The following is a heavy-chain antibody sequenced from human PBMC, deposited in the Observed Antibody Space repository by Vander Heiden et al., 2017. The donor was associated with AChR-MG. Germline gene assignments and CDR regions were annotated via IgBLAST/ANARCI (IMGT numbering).Heavy chain of an antibody. V-gene: IGHV4-31*03. Sequence: QVQLQESGPGLVKPSQTLSLTCTVSGGSISSGGSYWSWIRQHPGKGLEWIGYISYTGSTYYNPSLKSRVTISVDTSMNHFSLKLSYVTAADTAVYFCAVWNYDSSGFYLFDSWGQGTLVTVSS. D-gene: IGHD3-22*01. J-gene: IGHJ4*02. CDR3: AVWNYDSSGFYLFDS. CDR1: GGSISSGGSY. CDR2: ISYTGST.